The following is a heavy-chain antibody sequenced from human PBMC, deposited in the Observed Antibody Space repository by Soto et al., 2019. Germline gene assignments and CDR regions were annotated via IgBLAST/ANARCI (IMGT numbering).Heavy chain of an antibody. CDR3: ARALWGPAGHINWFDP. D-gene: IGHD2-2*01. CDR2: IYYSGST. V-gene: IGHV4-39*07. Sequence: PSETLSLTCTVSGGSISSSTYFWGWIRQPPGKGLEWIGSIYYSGSTYYNPSLKSRVTISVDTSKSQFSLKLSSVTAADTAVYYCARALWGPAGHINWFDPWGQGTLVTVSS. CDR1: GGSISSSTYF. J-gene: IGHJ5*02.